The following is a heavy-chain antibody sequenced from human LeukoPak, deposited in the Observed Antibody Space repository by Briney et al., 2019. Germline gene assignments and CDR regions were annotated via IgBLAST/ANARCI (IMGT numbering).Heavy chain of an antibody. CDR1: GGSISSSSYY. V-gene: IGHV4-61*02. CDR3: ARELGGSRFDY. D-gene: IGHD1-26*01. J-gene: IGHJ4*02. Sequence: SETLSLTCTVSGGSISSSSYYWSWIRQPAGKGLEWIGRIYTSGSTNYNPSLKSRVTMSVDTSKNQFSLKLSSVTAADTAVYYCARELGGSRFDYWGQGTLVTVSS. CDR2: IYTSGST.